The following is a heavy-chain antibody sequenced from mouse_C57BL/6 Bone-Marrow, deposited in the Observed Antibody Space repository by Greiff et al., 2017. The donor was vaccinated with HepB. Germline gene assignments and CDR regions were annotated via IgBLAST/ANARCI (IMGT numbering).Heavy chain of an antibody. V-gene: IGHV3-6*01. Sequence: VQLQQSGPGLVKPSQSLSLTCSVTGYSITSGYYWNWIRQFPGNKLEWMGYISYDGSNNYNPSLKNRISITRDTSKNQFFLKLNSVTTEDTATYYCGRDPNTTVVPYYFDDRGKSTTLTVSS. D-gene: IGHD1-1*01. CDR3: GRDPNTTVVPYYFDD. CDR1: GYSITSGYY. CDR2: ISYDGSN. J-gene: IGHJ2*01.